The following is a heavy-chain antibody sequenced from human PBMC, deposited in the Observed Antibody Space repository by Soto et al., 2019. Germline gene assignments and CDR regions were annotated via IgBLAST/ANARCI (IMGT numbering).Heavy chain of an antibody. J-gene: IGHJ5*02. CDR3: ARVVGCLGHWFDP. Sequence: QVQLVQSGAEVKKPGASVKVSCKASGYTFTSYGLSWVRQAPGQGLEWMGRISAYNYNTNYAQKLQGRLTMTTDASTSTAYMELRSLRSDDTAASYCARVVGCLGHWFDPWGQGTLVNVSS. CDR1: GYTFTSYG. V-gene: IGHV1-18*01. D-gene: IGHD1-26*01. CDR2: ISAYNYNT.